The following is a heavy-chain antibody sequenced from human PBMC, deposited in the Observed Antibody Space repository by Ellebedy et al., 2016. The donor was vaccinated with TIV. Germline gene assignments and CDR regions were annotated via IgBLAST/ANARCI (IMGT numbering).Heavy chain of an antibody. D-gene: IGHD3-3*01. CDR3: ARDRSEVWSGYDWYFDL. CDR2: ISSSSSYI. J-gene: IGHJ2*01. CDR1: GFTFSSYS. Sequence: PGGSLRLSCAASGFTFSSYSMNWVRQAPGKGLEWVSSISSSSSYIYYADSVKGRFTIYRDNAKNSLYLQMNSLRAEDTAVYYCARDRSEVWSGYDWYFDLWGRGTLVTVSS. V-gene: IGHV3-21*01.